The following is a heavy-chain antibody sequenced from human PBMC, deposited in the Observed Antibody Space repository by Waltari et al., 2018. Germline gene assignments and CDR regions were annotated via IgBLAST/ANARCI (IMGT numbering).Heavy chain of an antibody. V-gene: IGHV1-46*01. J-gene: IGHJ6*02. Sequence: QVQLVQSGAEVKKPGASVKISCKTSEYTFASSYVHWVRQAPGQGLEWMGIIHPSAGSTIYAQRFQGRVTMTRDTSTSTVYMELSSLKSEDTAVYYRATDTGALWMDVWGQGTTVTVSS. CDR3: ATDTGALWMDV. D-gene: IGHD2-21*01. CDR2: IHPSAGST. CDR1: EYTFASSY.